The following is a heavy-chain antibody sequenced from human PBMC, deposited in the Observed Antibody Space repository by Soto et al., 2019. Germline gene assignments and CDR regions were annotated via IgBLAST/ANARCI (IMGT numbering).Heavy chain of an antibody. J-gene: IGHJ1*01. D-gene: IGHD3-22*01. CDR1: GFTFSSNA. V-gene: IGHV3-23*01. CDR3: AKIDTVSMTVL. Sequence: EVQLLESGGGLVQPGGSLRLSCAASGFTFSSNAMSWVRQAPGKGLEWVSSISRFVGSTYYADSVKGRFTVSRDNSKNTLYLQMNSLRAEDAAVYYCAKIDTVSMTVLWGQGTLVTVSS. CDR2: ISRFVGST.